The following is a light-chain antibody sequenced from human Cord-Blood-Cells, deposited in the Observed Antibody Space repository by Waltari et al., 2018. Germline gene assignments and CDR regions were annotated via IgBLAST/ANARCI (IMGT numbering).Light chain of an antibody. CDR3: AAWDDSLSGYV. V-gene: IGLV1-47*01. J-gene: IGLJ1*01. CDR1: SYNIGRNY. CDR2: RNN. Sequence: QSVLTQPPSASGTPGQRVTISCSGSSYNIGRNYVYWYQQLPGTAPKLLIYRNNQRPSGVPDRFSGSKSGTSAALAISGLRSEDEADYYCAAWDDSLSGYVFGTGTKVTVL.